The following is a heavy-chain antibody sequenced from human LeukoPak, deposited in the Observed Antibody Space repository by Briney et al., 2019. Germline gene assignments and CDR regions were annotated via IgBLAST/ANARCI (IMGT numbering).Heavy chain of an antibody. V-gene: IGHV3-30*18. CDR3: AKDHRHFDWLSPAYYFDY. D-gene: IGHD3-9*01. Sequence: GESLRLSCVASGFTFSSYGMHWVRQAPGKGLGGVAVISYDGSNKYYADSVKGRFTISRDNSKNTLYLQMNSLRAEDTAVYYCAKDHRHFDWLSPAYYFDYWGQGTLVTVSS. J-gene: IGHJ4*02. CDR2: ISYDGSNK. CDR1: GFTFSSYG.